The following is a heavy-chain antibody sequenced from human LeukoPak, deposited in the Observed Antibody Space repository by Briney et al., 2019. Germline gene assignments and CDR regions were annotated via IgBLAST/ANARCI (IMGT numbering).Heavy chain of an antibody. Sequence: GGSLRLSCAASGFTFSSYAMHWVRQASGKGLEYVSAISSNGGSTYYANSVKGRFTISRDNSKNTLYLQMGSLRAEDMAVYYCAKATYSSSAVFDYWGQGTLVTVSS. J-gene: IGHJ4*02. CDR1: GFTFSSYA. CDR3: AKATYSSSAVFDY. V-gene: IGHV3-64*01. D-gene: IGHD6-6*01. CDR2: ISSNGGST.